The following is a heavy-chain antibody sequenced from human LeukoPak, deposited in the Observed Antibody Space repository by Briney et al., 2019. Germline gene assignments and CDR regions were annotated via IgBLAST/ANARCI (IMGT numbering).Heavy chain of an antibody. J-gene: IGHJ4*02. CDR1: GFTFSSYA. CDR3: ARLESSGYLH. CDR2: INHSGST. D-gene: IGHD3-22*01. V-gene: IGHV4-34*01. Sequence: GSLRLSCAASGFTFSSYAMHWVRQAPGKGLEWIGEINHSGSTNYNPSLKSRVTISADTSKNQFSLKLSSVTAADTAVYYCARLESSGYLHWGQGTLVTVSS.